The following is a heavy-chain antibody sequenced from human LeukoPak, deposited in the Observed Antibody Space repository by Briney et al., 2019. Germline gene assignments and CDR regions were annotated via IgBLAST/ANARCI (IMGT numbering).Heavy chain of an antibody. Sequence: GGSLRLSCLASGFTVSGTYMSWVRQAPGKGLEWVSVTYSGGSTYYADSVKGRCTISRDNSKNTLYLQMNSLRGEDTAVYYCASGIRAFDNWGQGTLVTVSA. D-gene: IGHD1-26*01. J-gene: IGHJ4*02. CDR2: TYSGGST. CDR3: ASGIRAFDN. CDR1: GFTVSGTY. V-gene: IGHV3-66*01.